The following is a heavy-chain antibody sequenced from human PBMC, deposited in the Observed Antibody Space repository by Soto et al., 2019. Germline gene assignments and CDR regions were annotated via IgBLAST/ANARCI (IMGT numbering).Heavy chain of an antibody. Sequence: EASVKVSCKASGYTFTSYDINWVRQATGQGLEWMGWMNPNSGNTGYAQKFQGRVTMTRNTSISTAYMELSSLRSEDTAVYYCARGRPITIFGVVIFGGYYMDVWGKGTTVTVSS. D-gene: IGHD3-3*01. CDR2: MNPNSGNT. V-gene: IGHV1-8*01. J-gene: IGHJ6*03. CDR3: ARGRPITIFGVVIFGGYYMDV. CDR1: GYTFTSYD.